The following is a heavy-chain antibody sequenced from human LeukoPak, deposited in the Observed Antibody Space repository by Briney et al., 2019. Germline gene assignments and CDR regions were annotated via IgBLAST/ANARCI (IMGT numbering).Heavy chain of an antibody. CDR2: IEPSDSYT. D-gene: IGHD2-2*01. CDR3: ARLTVVVPAAHYYYYGMDV. CDR1: GYSFTSYW. J-gene: IGHJ6*04. Sequence: GESLKISCKGSGYSFTSYWISWVRQMPGKGLEWIGRIEPSDSYTNYSPSFQGHVTISADKSISTAYLQWSSLKASDTAMYYCARLTVVVPAAHYYYYGMDVWGKKTTDSVPS. V-gene: IGHV5-10-1*01.